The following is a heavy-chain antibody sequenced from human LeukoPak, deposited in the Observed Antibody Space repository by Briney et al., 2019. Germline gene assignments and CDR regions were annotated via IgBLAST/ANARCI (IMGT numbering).Heavy chain of an antibody. CDR3: ARESDGWFGESHPDF. J-gene: IGHJ4*02. CDR2: IYYSGST. Sequence: SETLSLTCTVSGVSISTSTYYWGWVRQPPGKGLEWIGSIYYSGSTYYNPSLKSRVTISLDTSKNQFSLKLSSVTAADTAVYYCARESDGWFGESHPDFWGQGTLVTVSS. D-gene: IGHD3-10*01. CDR1: GVSISTSTYY. V-gene: IGHV4-39*07.